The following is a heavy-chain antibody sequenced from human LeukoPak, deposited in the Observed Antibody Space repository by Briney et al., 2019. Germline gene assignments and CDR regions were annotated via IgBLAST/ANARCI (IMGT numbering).Heavy chain of an antibody. CDR2: IYYGGST. CDR1: GGSISSSNYY. V-gene: IGHV4-39*01. J-gene: IGHJ4*02. D-gene: IGHD1-26*01. CDR3: TRHSGSYLFSDY. Sequence: SETLSLTCTVSGGSISSSNYYWGWVRQPPGKGLEWIGTIYYGGSTFYKPSLESRVTISADTSKNQFSLKLRSVTAADTAVYYCTRHSGSYLFSDYWGQGTLVTVSS.